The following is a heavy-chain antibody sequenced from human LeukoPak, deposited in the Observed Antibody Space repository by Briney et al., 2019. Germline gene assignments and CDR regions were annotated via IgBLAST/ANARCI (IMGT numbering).Heavy chain of an antibody. D-gene: IGHD7-27*01. Sequence: GRSLRLSCAASGFTFSSYGMHWVRQAPGKGLEWVAVISYDGSNKYYADSVKGRFTISRDNSKNTLYLQMNSLRAEDTAVYYCANGDFAPYYFDYWGQGTLVTVSS. CDR2: ISYDGSNK. CDR3: ANGDFAPYYFDY. CDR1: GFTFSSYG. V-gene: IGHV3-30*18. J-gene: IGHJ4*02.